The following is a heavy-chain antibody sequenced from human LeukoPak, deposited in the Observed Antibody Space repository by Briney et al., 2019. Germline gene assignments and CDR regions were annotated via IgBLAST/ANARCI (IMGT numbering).Heavy chain of an antibody. J-gene: IGHJ6*03. CDR3: ARDEIVATTKANYYYYMDV. D-gene: IGHD5-12*01. Sequence: PGGSLRLSCAASGFTFSSYEMNWVRQAPGKGLEWVSLIYSGGSTYYADSVKGRFTISRDNAKNSLYLQMNSLRAEDTAVYYCARDEIVATTKANYYYYMDVWGKGTTVTISS. CDR2: IYSGGST. CDR1: GFTFSSYE. V-gene: IGHV3-66*01.